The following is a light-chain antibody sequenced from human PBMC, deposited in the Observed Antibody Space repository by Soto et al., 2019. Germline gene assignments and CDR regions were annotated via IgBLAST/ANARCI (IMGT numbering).Light chain of an antibody. CDR2: QDS. Sequence: SYELSQPPSVSVSRGQTASITCSGDKLGDKYACWYQQKPGQSPVLVIYQDSKRPSGIPERFSGSNSGNTATLTISGTQAMDEADYYCQAWDSSHVVFGGGTKLTVL. CDR1: KLGDKY. V-gene: IGLV3-1*01. J-gene: IGLJ2*01. CDR3: QAWDSSHVV.